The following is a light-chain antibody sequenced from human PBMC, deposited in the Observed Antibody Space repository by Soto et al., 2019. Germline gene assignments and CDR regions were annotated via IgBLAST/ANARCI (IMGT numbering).Light chain of an antibody. Sequence: DIQMTQSPSTLSASVGDSVTITCRASQIINIWLAWYQQKPGKAPKLLIYKASSLESGVPSRFSGSGSGTEFTLTISSLQPDDFATYCCQQYNDYPYTFGQGTKLEIK. J-gene: IGKJ2*01. V-gene: IGKV1-5*03. CDR1: QIINIW. CDR3: QQYNDYPYT. CDR2: KAS.